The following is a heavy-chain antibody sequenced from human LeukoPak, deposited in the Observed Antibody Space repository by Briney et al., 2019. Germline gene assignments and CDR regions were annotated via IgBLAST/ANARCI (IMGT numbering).Heavy chain of an antibody. CDR3: ARGPFGSGNYFLDH. V-gene: IGHV4-31*11. J-gene: IGHJ4*02. CDR1: GGSFSGYY. D-gene: IGHD3-10*01. Sequence: PSETLSLTCAVYGGSFSGYYWSWIRHYPGKGLEWIGYIYYSGNTYYNPSLKSRAAISVDPSKNQFSLTLGSVTAADTAVYYCARGPFGSGNYFLDHWGQGTLVTVSS. CDR2: IYYSGNT.